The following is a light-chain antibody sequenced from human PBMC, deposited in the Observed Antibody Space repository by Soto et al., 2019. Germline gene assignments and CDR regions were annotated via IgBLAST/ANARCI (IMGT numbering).Light chain of an antibody. CDR1: QSITTY. J-gene: IGKJ5*01. Sequence: EVVLTQSPDTLSLSPMERATLSCMASQSITTYLAWYQLKPGQPPRLLIYDASNRATDVPARFSGSGSGTDFTLTINSLEPEDFAVYYCQQRVNWPPITFGQGTRLEIK. CDR2: DAS. V-gene: IGKV3-11*01. CDR3: QQRVNWPPIT.